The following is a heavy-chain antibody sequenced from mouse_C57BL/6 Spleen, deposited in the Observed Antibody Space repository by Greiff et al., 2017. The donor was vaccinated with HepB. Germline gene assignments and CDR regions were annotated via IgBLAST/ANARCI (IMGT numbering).Heavy chain of an antibody. V-gene: IGHV1-4*01. CDR3: ARGADYYGSSLYYYAMDY. J-gene: IGHJ4*01. D-gene: IGHD1-1*01. CDR2: IHPSSGYT. CDR1: GYTFTSYT. Sequence: QVQLQQSGAELARPGASVKMSCKASGYTFTSYTMHWVKQRPGQGLEWIGYIHPSSGYTKYNQNFKDKATLTADKSSSTAYMELRSLTSEDSAVYFCARGADYYGSSLYYYAMDYWGQGTSVTVSS.